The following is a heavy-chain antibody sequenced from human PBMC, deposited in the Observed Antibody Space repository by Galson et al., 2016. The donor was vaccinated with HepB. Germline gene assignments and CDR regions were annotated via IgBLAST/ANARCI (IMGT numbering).Heavy chain of an antibody. J-gene: IGHJ4*02. D-gene: IGHD3-16*01. CDR2: INAGNGDT. CDR3: VRDEVPGPYYFEY. Sequence: SVKVSCKASGYNFITYGMHWVRQAPGQRLEWMGWINAGNGDTIYAQKFQGRVTFTRDTSANTVYLDLSSLTSEDTAIYYCVRDEVPGPYYFEYWGQGILVTVSP. CDR1: GYNFITYG. V-gene: IGHV1-3*01.